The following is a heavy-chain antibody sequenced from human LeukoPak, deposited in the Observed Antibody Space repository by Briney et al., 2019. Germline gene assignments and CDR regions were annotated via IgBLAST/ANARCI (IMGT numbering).Heavy chain of an antibody. CDR2: IYYSGST. Sequence: SETLSLTCTVSGGSISSGGYYWSWIRQHPGKGLEWIGYIYYSGSTYYNPSLKSRVTISVDTSKNQFSLKLSSVTAADTAVYYCVRDHSPDSSGYYGTYYGMDVWGQGTTVTVSS. CDR1: GGSISSGGYY. D-gene: IGHD3-22*01. J-gene: IGHJ6*02. V-gene: IGHV4-31*03. CDR3: VRDHSPDSSGYYGTYYGMDV.